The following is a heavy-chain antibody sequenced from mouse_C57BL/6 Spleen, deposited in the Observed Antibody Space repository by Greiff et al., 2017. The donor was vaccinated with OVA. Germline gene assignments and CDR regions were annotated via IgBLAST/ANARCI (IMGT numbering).Heavy chain of an antibody. V-gene: IGHV2-9-1*01. Sequence: QVTLKESGPGLVAPSQSLSITCTVSGFSLTSYAISWVRQPPGKGLEWLGVIWTGGGTNYNSALKSRLSISKDNSKSQVFLKMNSRQTDDTARYYCARRRSYYSSSYEGYFDVWGTGTTVTVSS. CDR3: ARRRSYYSSSYEGYFDV. J-gene: IGHJ1*03. CDR2: IWTGGGT. CDR1: GFSLTSYA. D-gene: IGHD1-1*01.